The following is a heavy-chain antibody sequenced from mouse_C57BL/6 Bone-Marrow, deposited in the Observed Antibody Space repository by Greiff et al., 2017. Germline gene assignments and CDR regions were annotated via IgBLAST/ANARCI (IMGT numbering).Heavy chain of an antibody. V-gene: IGHV1-81*01. J-gene: IGHJ4*01. CDR2: IYPRSGNT. D-gene: IGHD3-2*02. CDR3: AREGQLRPYYAMDY. CDR1: GYTFTSYG. Sequence: VQVVESGAELARPGASVKLSCKASGYTFTSYGISWVKQRTGQGLEWIGEIYPRSGNTYYNEKFKGKATLTADKSSSTAYMELRSLTSEDSAVYFCAREGQLRPYYAMDYWGQGTSVTVSS.